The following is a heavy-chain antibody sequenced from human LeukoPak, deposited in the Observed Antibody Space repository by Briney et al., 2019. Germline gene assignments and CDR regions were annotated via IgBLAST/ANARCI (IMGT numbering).Heavy chain of an antibody. J-gene: IGHJ4*02. Sequence: GRSLRLSCAASGFTFSSYGMHWVRQAPGKGLEWVAVISYDGKNMYYADSVKGRFTISRDNSQNMLYLQMNSLRVEDTGVYYCASYDILTGYHSPFDYWGQGSLVTVSS. D-gene: IGHD3-9*01. CDR3: ASYDILTGYHSPFDY. V-gene: IGHV3-30*03. CDR1: GFTFSSYG. CDR2: ISYDGKNM.